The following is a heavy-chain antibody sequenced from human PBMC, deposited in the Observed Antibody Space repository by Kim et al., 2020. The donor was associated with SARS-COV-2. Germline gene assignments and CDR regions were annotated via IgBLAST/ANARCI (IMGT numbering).Heavy chain of an antibody. CDR3: ARGSWVGAIPYFDY. Sequence: SETLSLTCTVSGGSISSYYWSWIRQPPGKGLEWIGYIYYSGSTNYNPSLKSRVTISVDTSKNQFSLKLSSVTAADTAVYYSARGSWVGAIPYFDYWGQGTLVTVSS. J-gene: IGHJ4*02. D-gene: IGHD1-26*01. CDR2: IYYSGST. V-gene: IGHV4-59*01. CDR1: GGSISSYY.